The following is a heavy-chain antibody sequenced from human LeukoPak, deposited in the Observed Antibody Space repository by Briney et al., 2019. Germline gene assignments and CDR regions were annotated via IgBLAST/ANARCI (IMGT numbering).Heavy chain of an antibody. Sequence: SETLSLTCTVSGGSISSYYWSWIRQPPGKGLEWIGYIYYSGSTNYNPSLKSRVTISVDTSKNQFSLKLSSVTAADTALYYCARDQGTWWFDPWGQGTLVTVSS. D-gene: IGHD3-10*01. CDR1: GGSISSYY. CDR2: IYYSGST. CDR3: ARDQGTWWFDP. J-gene: IGHJ5*02. V-gene: IGHV4-59*01.